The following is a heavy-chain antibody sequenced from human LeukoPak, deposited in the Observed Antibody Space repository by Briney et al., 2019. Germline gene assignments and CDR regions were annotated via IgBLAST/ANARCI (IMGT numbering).Heavy chain of an antibody. CDR1: GYTFTSYD. D-gene: IGHD2-21*02. V-gene: IGHV1-8*02. CDR3: ARCGGDDNYYYYYYMDV. Sequence: ASVKVSCKASGYTFTSYDINWVRQATGQGLEWMGWMNPNSGNTGYAQKFQGRVTMTRDASISTAYMELSRLRSDDTAVYYCARCGGDDNYYYYYYMDVWGKGTTVTISS. J-gene: IGHJ6*03. CDR2: MNPNSGNT.